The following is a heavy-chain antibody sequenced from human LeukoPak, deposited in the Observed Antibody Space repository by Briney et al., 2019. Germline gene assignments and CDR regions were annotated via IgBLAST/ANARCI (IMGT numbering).Heavy chain of an antibody. CDR3: AKSSSSFLAGNHNLPSYFDY. CDR2: ISWNSGSI. CDR1: GFTFDDYA. Sequence: GRSLRLSCAASGFTFDDYAMHWVRQAPGKGLEWVSGISWNSGSIGYADSVKVRFTISRDNAKNSLYLQMNSLRAEDTALYYCAKSSSSFLAGNHNLPSYFDYWRQGTLVTVSS. D-gene: IGHD4-23*01. J-gene: IGHJ4*02. V-gene: IGHV3-9*01.